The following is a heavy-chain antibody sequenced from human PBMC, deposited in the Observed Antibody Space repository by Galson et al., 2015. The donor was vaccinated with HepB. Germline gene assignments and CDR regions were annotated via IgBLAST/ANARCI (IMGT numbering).Heavy chain of an antibody. V-gene: IGHV4-31*03. CDR3: ARTIYSSSARYYHYGLDV. Sequence: LSLTCTVSGGSISSDGHFWSWIRQRPGGGLEWIGYIHYSGITHYNPSLKGRLTLSLDASKNQFSLNLSYVIAADTAVYYCARTIYSSSARYYHYGLDVWGQGTTVTVSS. D-gene: IGHD6-6*01. CDR1: GGSISSDGHF. CDR2: IHYSGIT. J-gene: IGHJ6*02.